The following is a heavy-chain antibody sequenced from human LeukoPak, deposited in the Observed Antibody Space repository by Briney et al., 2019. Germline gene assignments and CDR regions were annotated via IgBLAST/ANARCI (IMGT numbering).Heavy chain of an antibody. CDR2: IYPGDSDT. CDR1: GYSFSTHW. J-gene: IGHJ4*02. Sequence: GESLKISCKVSGYSFSTHWIGWVRQMPGKGLEWMGIIYPGDSDTRYSPSFQGQVTISADKSISTAYLQWSSLKASDTAMYYCARPHTLDRTTXYYFDHWGQGTLVTVSS. CDR3: ARPHTLDRTTXYYFDH. D-gene: IGHD4-17*01. V-gene: IGHV5-51*01.